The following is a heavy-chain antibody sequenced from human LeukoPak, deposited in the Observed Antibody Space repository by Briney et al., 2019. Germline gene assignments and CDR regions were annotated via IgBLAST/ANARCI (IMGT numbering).Heavy chain of an antibody. J-gene: IGHJ5*02. D-gene: IGHD5-18*01. CDR2: IGGSGGST. CDR3: AKSRTAMVLWFDP. CDR1: GFTFSSYG. V-gene: IGHV3-23*01. Sequence: GGSLRLSCAASGFTFSSYGMSWVRQAPGKGLEWVSAIGGSGGSTYYADSVKGRFTISRDNSKNTLYLQMNSLRAEDTAVYYCAKSRTAMVLWFDPWGQGTLVTVSS.